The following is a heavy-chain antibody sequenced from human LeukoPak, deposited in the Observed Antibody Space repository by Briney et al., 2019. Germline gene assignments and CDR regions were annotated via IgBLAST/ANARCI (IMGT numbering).Heavy chain of an antibody. CDR3: AKSLGYCSSTSCYTDSY. J-gene: IGHJ4*02. CDR1: GFTFCSYA. D-gene: IGHD2-2*02. Sequence: PGGSLRLSCAASGFTFCSYAMSWVRQAPGKGLEWVSAISGSGGSTYYADSVKGRFTISRDNSKNTLYLQMNSLRAEDTAVYYCAKSLGYCSSTSCYTDSYWGQGTLVTVSS. CDR2: ISGSGGST. V-gene: IGHV3-23*01.